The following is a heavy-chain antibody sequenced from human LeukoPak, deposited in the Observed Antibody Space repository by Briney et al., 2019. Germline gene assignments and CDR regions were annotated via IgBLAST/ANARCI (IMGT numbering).Heavy chain of an antibody. CDR3: ARDGTTTAFDI. V-gene: IGHV4-59*01. J-gene: IGHJ3*02. CDR2: IYYSGST. D-gene: IGHD1-7*01. CDR1: GGSISSYY. Sequence: SETLSLTCTVSGGSISSYYWSWIRQPPGKGLEWIGYIYYSGSTNYNPSLKSRVTISLNTSKNQFSLKLSSVTAADTAVYYCARDGTTTAFDIWGQGTMVTVSS.